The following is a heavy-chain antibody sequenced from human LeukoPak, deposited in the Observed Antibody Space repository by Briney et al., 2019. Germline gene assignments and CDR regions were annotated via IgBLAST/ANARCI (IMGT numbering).Heavy chain of an antibody. D-gene: IGHD3-10*01. CDR1: GYTFTSYD. V-gene: IGHV1-8*01. Sequence: ASVKVSCKASGYTFTSYDINWVRQATGQGFEWMGWMNPNSGNTGYAQKFQGRVTMTRNTSISTAYMELSSLRSEDTAVYYCARWGIYGSGTYYYYGMDVWGQGTTVTVSS. CDR3: ARWGIYGSGTYYYYGMDV. CDR2: MNPNSGNT. J-gene: IGHJ6*02.